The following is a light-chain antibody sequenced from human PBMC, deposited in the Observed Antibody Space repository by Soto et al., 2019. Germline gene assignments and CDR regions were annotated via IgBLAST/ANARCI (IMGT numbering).Light chain of an antibody. V-gene: IGKV1-5*01. Sequence: PMTLSASTVSASVRDRVSITCRASQSSSSWLAWYQQKPGKAPKLLIYDASSLESGVPSRFSGSGSGTEFTLTICILQPEDLATYYCRHRNSDPITLGQGTR. CDR2: DAS. CDR1: QSSSSW. J-gene: IGKJ5*01. CDR3: RHRNSDPIT.